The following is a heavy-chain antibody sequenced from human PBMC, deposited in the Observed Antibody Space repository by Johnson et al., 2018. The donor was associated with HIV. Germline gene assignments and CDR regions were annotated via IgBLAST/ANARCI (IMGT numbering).Heavy chain of an antibody. CDR1: GFTFSSYA. D-gene: IGHD3-22*01. CDR3: ARECDSSVYGDAFDI. CDR2: ISGSGGST. Sequence: EVQLVESGGGLVQPGGSLRLSCAASGFTFSSYAISWVRQAPGKGLEWVSAISGSGGSTYYADSVKGRFTISRDNAKNSLYLQMNSLRAEDTAVYYCARECDSSVYGDAFDIWGQGTMVTVSS. J-gene: IGHJ3*02. V-gene: IGHV3-23*04.